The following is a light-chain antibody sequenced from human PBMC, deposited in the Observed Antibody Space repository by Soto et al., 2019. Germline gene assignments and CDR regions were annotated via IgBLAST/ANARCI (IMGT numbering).Light chain of an antibody. CDR3: QQYKSYWT. CDR1: QNINSW. J-gene: IGKJ1*01. Sequence: DIQLNKPPSPPSESLVDIVTMSCRASQNINSWLAWYQQKPGKDPNLLIYKASSLENGVPSRFSGSGSGTEFTLTTSSLQPDDFATYYCQQYKSYWTVGQGTPVDIK. V-gene: IGKV1-5*03. CDR2: KAS.